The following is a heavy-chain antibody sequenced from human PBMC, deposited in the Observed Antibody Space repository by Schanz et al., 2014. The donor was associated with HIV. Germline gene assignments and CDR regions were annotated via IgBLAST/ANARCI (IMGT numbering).Heavy chain of an antibody. CDR1: GFTFSSYG. J-gene: IGHJ3*02. CDR3: AKENPIYYYTHGGPFDI. CDR2: INHDGSVK. D-gene: IGHD3-10*01. Sequence: VQLVESGGGVVQPGRSLRLSCAASGFTFSSYGMHWVRQAPGKGLEWVANINHDGSVKGYLASVKGRVTISRDNAKNSLYLQMNSLRVEDTAIYYCAKENPIYYYTHGGPFDIWGQGTRLIVSS. V-gene: IGHV3-7*01.